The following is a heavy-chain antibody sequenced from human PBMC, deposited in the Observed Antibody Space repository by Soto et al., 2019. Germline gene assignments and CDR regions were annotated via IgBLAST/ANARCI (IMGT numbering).Heavy chain of an antibody. CDR2: ISVPGGSA. V-gene: IGHV3-23*01. Sequence: HPGGSLRLSCAASGFTFSSSAMSWVRQAPGKGLEWVSLISVPGGSANYADSVKGRFTISIDNSKNTVYLQMNSLRAEDTAVYYCGGHWYNYWGQGTLVTVSS. D-gene: IGHD1-20*01. J-gene: IGHJ4*02. CDR1: GFTFSSSA. CDR3: GGHWYNY.